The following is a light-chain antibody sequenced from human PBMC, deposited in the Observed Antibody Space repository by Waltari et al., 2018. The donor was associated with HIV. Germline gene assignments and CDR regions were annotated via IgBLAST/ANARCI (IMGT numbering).Light chain of an antibody. J-gene: IGLJ2*01. Sequence: QSALTQPASVSGSPGQSITISCTETSSDVGSYNLVSWYQQHPGKAPTLRIYEGSKRPSGVSNRFSGSNSGNTASLTISGLQAEDEADYYCCSYAGSSTFVVFGGGTKLTVL. V-gene: IGLV2-23*03. CDR3: CSYAGSSTFVV. CDR2: EGS. CDR1: SSDVGSYNL.